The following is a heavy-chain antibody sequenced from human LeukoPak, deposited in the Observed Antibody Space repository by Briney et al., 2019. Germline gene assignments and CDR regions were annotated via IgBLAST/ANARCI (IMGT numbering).Heavy chain of an antibody. V-gene: IGHV3-48*04. CDR3: ARDRGTFGVVDS. D-gene: IGHD3-3*01. CDR2: IGTSSSTI. Sequence: GGSLRLSCAASGFSFLSHSFHWVRQSPGKGLEWVAYIGTSSSTIYQAKSVKGRFSISRDNAKNSLFLQMDSLRVGDTAVYYCARDRGTFGVVDSWGQGTLVAVSS. CDR1: GFSFLSHS. J-gene: IGHJ4*02.